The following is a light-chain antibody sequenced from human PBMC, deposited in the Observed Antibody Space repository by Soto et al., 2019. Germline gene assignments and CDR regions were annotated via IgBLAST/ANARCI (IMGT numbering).Light chain of an antibody. V-gene: IGLV2-14*01. J-gene: IGLJ1*01. CDR2: EVS. CDR3: SSYTRSGTRV. Sequence: QSALTQPASVSGSPGQSSTISCTGNTSDGGGYNFVSWYQLHPGKAPKLMIFEVSNRPSWVSNRFSGSKSGNTASLTISGLQAEDEADYYCSSYTRSGTRVFGTGTKVTVL. CDR1: TSDGGGYNF.